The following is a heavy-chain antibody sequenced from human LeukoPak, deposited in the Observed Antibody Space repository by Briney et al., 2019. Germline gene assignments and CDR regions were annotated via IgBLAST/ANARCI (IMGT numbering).Heavy chain of an antibody. D-gene: IGHD2-15*01. CDR2: IYYRGST. CDR1: GGAISSYY. J-gene: IGHJ5*02. Sequence: PSETLSLTCTVSGGAISSYYWSWIRQPPGKGLEWIGYIYYRGSTNYNPSLKSRVTISVDTSKNQFSLKLSSVTAADTAVYYCASTPEIYCSGGSCYSGWGWFDPWGQGTLVTVSS. V-gene: IGHV4-59*01. CDR3: ASTPEIYCSGGSCYSGWGWFDP.